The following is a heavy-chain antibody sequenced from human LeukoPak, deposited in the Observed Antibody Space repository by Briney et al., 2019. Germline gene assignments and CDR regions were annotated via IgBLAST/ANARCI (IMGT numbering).Heavy chain of an antibody. V-gene: IGHV3-7*04. J-gene: IGHJ4*02. CDR2: IKQDGSEK. Sequence: PGGSLRLSCAASGFTSSSYWMSWVRQAPGEGLEWVANIKQDGSEKYYVDSVKGRFTISRDNAKNSLYLQMNSLRAEDTAVYYCARATYYFDYWGQGTLVTVSS. CDR3: ARATYYFDY. CDR1: GFTSSSYW.